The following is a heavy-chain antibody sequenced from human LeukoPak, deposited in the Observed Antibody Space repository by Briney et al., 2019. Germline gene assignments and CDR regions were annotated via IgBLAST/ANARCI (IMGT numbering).Heavy chain of an antibody. D-gene: IGHD6-19*01. J-gene: IGHJ4*02. Sequence: GESLRLSCAASGFAFDDYGMSWVRQAPGKGLEWVSGINWNGGSTGYADSVKGRFTISRDNAKNSLYLQMNSLRAEDTALYYCARRGIAVAGNDYWGQGTLVTVSS. CDR1: GFAFDDYG. CDR3: ARRGIAVAGNDY. V-gene: IGHV3-20*04. CDR2: INWNGGST.